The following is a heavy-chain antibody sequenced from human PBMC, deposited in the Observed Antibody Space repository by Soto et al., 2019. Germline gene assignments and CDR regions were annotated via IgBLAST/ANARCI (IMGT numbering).Heavy chain of an antibody. Sequence: AVKVCCKASGCTFTSSAVQWVRQARGQRLEWIGWIVVGSGNTNYAQKFQERVTITRDMSTSTAYMELSSLRSEDTAVYYCAAAPYYDFWSGSYGMDVWGQGTTVTVSS. CDR1: GCTFTSSA. CDR3: AAAPYYDFWSGSYGMDV. D-gene: IGHD3-3*01. J-gene: IGHJ6*02. V-gene: IGHV1-58*01. CDR2: IVVGSGNT.